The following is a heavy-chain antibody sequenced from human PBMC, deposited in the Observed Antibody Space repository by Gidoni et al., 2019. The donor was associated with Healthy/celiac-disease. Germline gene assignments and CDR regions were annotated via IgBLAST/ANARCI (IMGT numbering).Heavy chain of an antibody. J-gene: IGHJ4*02. Sequence: QLQLVQSGAEVKKPGSSVMVSCQASGGPFSSYAISWGRQAPGQGLEWMGGIIPIFGTANYAQKFQGRVTITADESRSTAYMKLSSLRSEDTAVYYCARERMGIAARPFDYWGQGTLVTVSS. CDR3: ARERMGIAARPFDY. CDR2: IIPIFGTA. V-gene: IGHV1-69*01. CDR1: GGPFSSYA. D-gene: IGHD6-6*01.